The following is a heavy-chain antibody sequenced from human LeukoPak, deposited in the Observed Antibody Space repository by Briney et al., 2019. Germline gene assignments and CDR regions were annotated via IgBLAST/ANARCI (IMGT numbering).Heavy chain of an antibody. V-gene: IGHV4-34*01. CDR3: ARQTAKNVDTARFDY. Sequence: SETLSLTCAVYGGSFSGYYWSWIRQPPGKGLEWIGEINHSGSTNYSPSLNSRVNISLDTAKNQFSLRLSSVTAADTAVYYCARQTAKNVDTARFDYWGQGTLVAVSS. CDR1: GGSFSGYY. D-gene: IGHD5-18*01. CDR2: INHSGST. J-gene: IGHJ4*02.